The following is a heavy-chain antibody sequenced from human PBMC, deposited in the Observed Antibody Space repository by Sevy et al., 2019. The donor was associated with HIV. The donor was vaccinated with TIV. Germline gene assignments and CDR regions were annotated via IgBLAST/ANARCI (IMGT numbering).Heavy chain of an antibody. V-gene: IGHV3-53*01. J-gene: IGHJ6*02. CDR3: ARDRVVHNDYIFVAYYYGMDV. D-gene: IGHD4-4*01. Sequence: GGSLRLSCAVSGFAVSDNCMSWXRQSPGKGLEWVSVIFSGGRTSYADSVKGRFTVSRDGSKNTLYLQMDNLRAEDTTTYYCARDRVVHNDYIFVAYYYGMDVWGQGTTVTVSS. CDR2: IFSGGRT. CDR1: GFAVSDNC.